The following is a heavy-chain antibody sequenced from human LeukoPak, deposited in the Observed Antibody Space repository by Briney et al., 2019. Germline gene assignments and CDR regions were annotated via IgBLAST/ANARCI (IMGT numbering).Heavy chain of an antibody. V-gene: IGHV1-2*04. Sequence: WMGWINPNSGGTNYAQKFQGWVTMTRDTSISTAYMELSRLRSDDTAVYYCASSRDGYNLDYWGQGTLVTVSS. CDR2: INPNSGGT. D-gene: IGHD5-24*01. J-gene: IGHJ4*02. CDR3: ASSRDGYNLDY.